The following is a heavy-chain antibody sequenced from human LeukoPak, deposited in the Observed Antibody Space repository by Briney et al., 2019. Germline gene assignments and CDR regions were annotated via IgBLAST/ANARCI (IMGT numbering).Heavy chain of an antibody. D-gene: IGHD3-10*01. CDR2: ISGSGGST. CDR3: LWFGELSLGY. J-gene: IGHJ4*02. Sequence: GGSLRLSCAASGFTFSSYAMSWVRLAPGKGLEWVSAISGSGGSTSYADSVKGRFTISRDNSKNTLYLQMNSLRAEDTAVYYCLWFGELSLGYWGQGTLVTVSS. CDR1: GFTFSSYA. V-gene: IGHV3-23*01.